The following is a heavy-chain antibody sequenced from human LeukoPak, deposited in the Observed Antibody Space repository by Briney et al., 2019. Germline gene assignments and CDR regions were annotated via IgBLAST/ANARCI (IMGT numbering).Heavy chain of an antibody. J-gene: IGHJ4*02. D-gene: IGHD5-12*01. CDR2: IYHSGST. V-gene: IGHV4-38-2*02. CDR3: ARRGYSGSVDY. CDR1: GYSINNGYY. Sequence: PSETLSLTCTVSGYSINNGYYWGWIRQPPGKGLEWIGSIYHSGSTYYKPSLKSRVTISVDTSKNQFSLKLSSVTAADTAVYYCARRGYSGSVDYWGQGTLVTVSS.